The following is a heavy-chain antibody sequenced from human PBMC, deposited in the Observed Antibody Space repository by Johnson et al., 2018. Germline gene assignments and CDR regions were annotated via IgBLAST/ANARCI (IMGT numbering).Heavy chain of an antibody. V-gene: IGHV3-9*01. CDR3: AKDGVLWGSQYFHH. D-gene: IGHD2-21*01. Sequence: EVQLVESGGGLVQPGRSLRLSCAASGFTFDDYAMHWVRQAPGKGLEWVSGITLNSGSIAYADSVKGRFTISRDNAKKSLYLQMNSLRPEDTALYYCAKDGVLWGSQYFHHWGQGTLVIVAS. J-gene: IGHJ1*01. CDR2: ITLNSGSI. CDR1: GFTFDDYA.